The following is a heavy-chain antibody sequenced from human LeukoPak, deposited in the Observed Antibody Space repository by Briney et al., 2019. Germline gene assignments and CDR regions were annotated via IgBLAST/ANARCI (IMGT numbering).Heavy chain of an antibody. Sequence: ASVKVSCKASGYTFTSYYMHWVRQAPGQGLEWMGIINPSGGSTSYAQKFQGRVTMTRDTSISTAYMELSRLRSDDTAVYYCARGKSAGVITYYDFWSGYWSFDYWGQGTLVTVSS. J-gene: IGHJ4*02. CDR2: INPSGGST. CDR1: GYTFTSYY. CDR3: ARGKSAGVITYYDFWSGYWSFDY. D-gene: IGHD3-3*01. V-gene: IGHV1-46*01.